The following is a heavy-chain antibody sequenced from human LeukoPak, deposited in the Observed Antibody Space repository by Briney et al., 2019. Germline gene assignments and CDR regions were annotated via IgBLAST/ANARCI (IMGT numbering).Heavy chain of an antibody. J-gene: IGHJ4*02. V-gene: IGHV1-46*01. CDR2: INPSGGST. D-gene: IGHD3-10*01. Sequence: ASVKVSCKASGYIFTSYYMHWVRQAPGQGLEWMGIINPSGGSTSYAQKFQGRVTMTRDTSTSTVYMELSSLRSEDTAVYYCARSYYYGSGSDWGYSYYFDYWGQGTLVTVSS. CDR1: GYIFTSYY. CDR3: ARSYYYGSGSDWGYSYYFDY.